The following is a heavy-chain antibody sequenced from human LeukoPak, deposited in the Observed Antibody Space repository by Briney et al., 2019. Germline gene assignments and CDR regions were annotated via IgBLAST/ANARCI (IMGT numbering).Heavy chain of an antibody. Sequence: SQTLSLTCAISGDSVSSSSVTWNWIRQSPSRGLEWLGRTYYRSTWYNDYAVSVRGRITVNPDTSKNQFSLYLNSVTPEDTAVYYCARRLTQYDCFDPWGQGILVTVSS. CDR3: ARRLTQYDCFDP. J-gene: IGHJ5*02. D-gene: IGHD2-2*01. CDR2: TYYRSTWYN. CDR1: GDSVSSSSVT. V-gene: IGHV6-1*01.